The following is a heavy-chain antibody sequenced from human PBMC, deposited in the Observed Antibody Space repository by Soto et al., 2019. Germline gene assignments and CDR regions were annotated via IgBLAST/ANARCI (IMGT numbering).Heavy chain of an antibody. CDR1: GYTFTSYA. V-gene: IGHV1-3*01. D-gene: IGHD6-13*01. Sequence: QVQLVQSGAEVKKPGASVKVSCKASGYTFTSYAMHWVRQAPGQRLEWMGWINAGNGNTKYSQKFQGRVTITRDTSASTAYMDLSSLRSEDTAVYYCTRGGSSWSVIDYWGQGTLVTVSS. J-gene: IGHJ4*02. CDR3: TRGGSSWSVIDY. CDR2: INAGNGNT.